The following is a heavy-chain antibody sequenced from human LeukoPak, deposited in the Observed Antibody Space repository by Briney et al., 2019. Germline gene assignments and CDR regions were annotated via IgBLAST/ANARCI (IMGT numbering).Heavy chain of an antibody. CDR2: IIPIFGTA. V-gene: IGHV1-69*13. D-gene: IGHD6-13*01. CDR1: GGTFSSYA. Sequence: ASVTVSCKASGGTFSSYAISWVRQAPGQGLEWMGGIIPIFGTANYAQKFQGRVTITADESTSTAYMELSGLRSEDTAVYYCAREGSAAVSGLDYWGQGTLVTVSS. CDR3: AREGSAAVSGLDY. J-gene: IGHJ4*02.